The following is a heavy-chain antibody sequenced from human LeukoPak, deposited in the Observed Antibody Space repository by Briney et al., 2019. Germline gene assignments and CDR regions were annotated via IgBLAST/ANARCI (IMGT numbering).Heavy chain of an antibody. CDR2: IYSGGST. J-gene: IGHJ4*02. CDR1: GFTVSSNY. V-gene: IGHV3-66*01. D-gene: IGHD5-18*01. Sequence: PGGSLRLSCAASGFTVSSNYMSWVRQAPGKGLEWVSVIYSGGSTYYADSVKGRFTISRDNAKNSLYPQMNSLRAEDTAVYYCARDLGGYSYGSHFDYWGQGTLVTVSS. CDR3: ARDLGGYSYGSHFDY.